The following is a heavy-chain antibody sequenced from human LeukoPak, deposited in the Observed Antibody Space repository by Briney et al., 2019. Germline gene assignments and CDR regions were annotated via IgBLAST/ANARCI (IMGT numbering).Heavy chain of an antibody. CDR2: IYYSGST. V-gene: IGHV4-39*01. D-gene: IGHD5-18*01. Sequence: SETLSLTCTVSGGSISSSSYYWGWIRQPPGKGLEWIGSIYYSGSTYYNPSLKSRVTISVDTSKNQFSLKLSSVTAADTAVYYCARLEVVLQLWFDYWGQGTLVTVSS. CDR1: GGSISSSSYY. CDR3: ARLEVVLQLWFDY. J-gene: IGHJ4*02.